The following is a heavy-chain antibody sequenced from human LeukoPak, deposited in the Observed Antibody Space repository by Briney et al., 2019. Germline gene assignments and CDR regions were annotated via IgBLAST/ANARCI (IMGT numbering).Heavy chain of an antibody. CDR1: GITFRSYG. D-gene: IGHD4-17*01. V-gene: IGHV3-30*18. CDR3: AKGARGDTVTSIVGLNWFDP. CDR2: ISYEGSHK. Sequence: PGRSLRLTCAASGITFRSYGMHWVRQAPGKGLEWVAVISYEGSHKYYADSVKGRFSISRDNSKNTLYLQMNSLRADDTAAYYCAKGARGDTVTSIVGLNWFDPWGQGTLVTVSS. J-gene: IGHJ5*02.